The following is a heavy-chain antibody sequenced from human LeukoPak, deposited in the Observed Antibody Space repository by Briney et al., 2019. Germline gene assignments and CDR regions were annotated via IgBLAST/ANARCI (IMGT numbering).Heavy chain of an antibody. D-gene: IGHD3-22*01. V-gene: IGHV4-61*01. Sequence: SETLSLTCTVSGGSVSSGSYYWSSIRQPPGKGLEWIGYIYYSGSTNYNPSLKSRVTISVDTSKNQFSLKLSSVTAADTAVYYCARVYYDSSGYVDYWGQGTLVTVSS. J-gene: IGHJ4*02. CDR1: GGSVSSGSYY. CDR3: ARVYYDSSGYVDY. CDR2: IYYSGST.